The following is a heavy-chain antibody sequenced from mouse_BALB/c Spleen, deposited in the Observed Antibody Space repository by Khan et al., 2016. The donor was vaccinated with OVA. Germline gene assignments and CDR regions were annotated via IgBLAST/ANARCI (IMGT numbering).Heavy chain of an antibody. CDR2: ISYSGVT. Sequence: QLQQSGPGLVKPSQSLSLTCTVTGYSITSGYAWNWIRQFPGNKLEWMGYISYSGVTSYTPSLKSRISITRDTSKNQFFLQLNSVTTEDTATYYCARGNYYWYYFDYWGQGTTLTVSS. CDR3: ARGNYYWYYFDY. J-gene: IGHJ2*01. D-gene: IGHD1-1*01. CDR1: GYSITSGYA. V-gene: IGHV3-2*02.